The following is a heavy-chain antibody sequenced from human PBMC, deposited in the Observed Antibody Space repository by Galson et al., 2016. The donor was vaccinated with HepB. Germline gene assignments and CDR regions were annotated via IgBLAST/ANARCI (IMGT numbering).Heavy chain of an antibody. CDR3: ARGENAFHM. D-gene: IGHD1-26*01. V-gene: IGHV4-59*01. CDR1: GVSMISSY. J-gene: IGHJ3*02. Sequence: SETLSLTCTVSGVSMISSYWTWIRQPPGKGLEWIGYIYSSGRTSQNPSLKSRVTMSVDTSKNQFSLKVTSVTAADTAIYYCARGENAFHMRGQGTMVTVTS. CDR2: IYSSGRT.